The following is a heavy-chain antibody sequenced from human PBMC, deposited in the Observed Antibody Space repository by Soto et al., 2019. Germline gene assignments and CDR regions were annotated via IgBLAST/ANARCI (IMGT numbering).Heavy chain of an antibody. V-gene: IGHV3-30*18. D-gene: IGHD1-7*01. Sequence: QVQVVASGGGVVQSGGSLRLSCLASGFDFSSHGMYWVRQAPGRGMEWVALISYEGSHKFYVDSLKGRFTSSRDNSKHTLYLHMSSLRPEDTALYYCAKDFELPDGDYYHYGMDVWGQGTTVSVSS. CDR2: ISYEGSHK. J-gene: IGHJ6*02. CDR1: GFDFSSHG. CDR3: AKDFELPDGDYYHYGMDV.